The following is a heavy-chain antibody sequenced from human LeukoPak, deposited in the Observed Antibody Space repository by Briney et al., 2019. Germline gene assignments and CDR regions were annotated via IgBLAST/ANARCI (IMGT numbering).Heavy chain of an antibody. J-gene: IGHJ4*02. CDR3: ARVGNSYGYEVTGASFDY. Sequence: PSETLSLTCTVSGGSISSSSYYWGWIRQPPGKGLEWIGSIYYSGSTYYNPSLKSRVTISVDTSKNQFSLKLSSVTAADTAVYYCARVGNSYGYEVTGASFDYWGQGTLVTVSS. CDR2: IYYSGST. V-gene: IGHV4-39*07. D-gene: IGHD5-18*01. CDR1: GGSISSSSYY.